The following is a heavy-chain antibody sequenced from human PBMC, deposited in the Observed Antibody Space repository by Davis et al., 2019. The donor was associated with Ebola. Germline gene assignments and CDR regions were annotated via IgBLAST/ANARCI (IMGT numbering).Heavy chain of an antibody. CDR1: GFTFSSYA. V-gene: IGHV3-30-3*01. J-gene: IGHJ6*02. Sequence: GESLNISCAASGFTFSSYAMHWVRQAPGKGLEWVAVISYDGSNKYYADSVKGRFTISRDNSKNTLYLQMNSLRAEDTAVYYCARVYYDFWSGYSEHYYYGMDVWGQGTTVTVSS. CDR2: ISYDGSNK. CDR3: ARVYYDFWSGYSEHYYYGMDV. D-gene: IGHD3-3*01.